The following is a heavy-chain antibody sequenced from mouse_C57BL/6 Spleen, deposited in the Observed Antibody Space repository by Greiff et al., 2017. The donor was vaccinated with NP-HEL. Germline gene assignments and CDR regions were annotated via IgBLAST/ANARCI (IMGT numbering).Heavy chain of an antibody. V-gene: IGHV1-18*01. J-gene: IGHJ3*01. CDR3: ALCYYGRSDGGFAY. D-gene: IGHD1-1*01. Sequence: VQLQQSGPELVKPGASVKIPCKASGYTFTDYNMDWVKQSHGKSLEWIGDINPNNGGTIYNQKFKGKATLSVDKSSSNAYMELRSLTSEDTAVYYCALCYYGRSDGGFAYWGQGTLVTVSA. CDR2: INPNNGGT. CDR1: GYTFTDYN.